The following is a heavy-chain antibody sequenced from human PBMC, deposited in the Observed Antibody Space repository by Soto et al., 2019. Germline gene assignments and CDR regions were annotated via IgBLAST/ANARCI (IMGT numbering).Heavy chain of an antibody. CDR1: GFTFSSYG. J-gene: IGHJ6*03. V-gene: IGHV3-33*01. Sequence: PGGSLRLSCAASGFTFSSYGMHWVRQAPGKGLEWVAVIWYDGSNKYYADSVKGRFTISRDNSKNTLYLQMNSLRAEDTAVYYCARGIVGESSYMDVWGKGTTVTVSS. D-gene: IGHD3-16*02. CDR2: IWYDGSNK. CDR3: ARGIVGESSYMDV.